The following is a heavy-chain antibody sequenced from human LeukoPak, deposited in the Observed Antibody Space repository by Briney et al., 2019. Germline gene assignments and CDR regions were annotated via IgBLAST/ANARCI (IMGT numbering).Heavy chain of an antibody. CDR3: ARAVAGASWFDP. V-gene: IGHV3-13*01. J-gene: IGHJ5*02. CDR1: GFTFSSHD. D-gene: IGHD6-19*01. Sequence: GGSLRLSCAASGFTFSSHDMHWVRQGTGKDLEWGSAVGTADETYYAGSVKGRFTISRENAKNSLHLQMNSLRAGDTAVYYCARAVAGASWFDPWGQGTLVTVSS. CDR2: VGTADET.